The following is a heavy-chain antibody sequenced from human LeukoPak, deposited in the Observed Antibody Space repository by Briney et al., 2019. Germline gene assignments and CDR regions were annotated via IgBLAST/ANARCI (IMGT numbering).Heavy chain of an antibody. Sequence: PGGSLRLSCAASGFTFSSYWMNWARQAPGKGLEWVASINHNENVNYYVDSVKGRFTISRDNAKNSLYLQMSNLRAGDTAVYYCAKGSAGGRPYYFDYWGQGTLVPVSS. D-gene: IGHD6-13*01. CDR3: AKGSAGGRPYYFDY. J-gene: IGHJ4*02. V-gene: IGHV3-7*03. CDR2: INHNENVN. CDR1: GFTFSSYW.